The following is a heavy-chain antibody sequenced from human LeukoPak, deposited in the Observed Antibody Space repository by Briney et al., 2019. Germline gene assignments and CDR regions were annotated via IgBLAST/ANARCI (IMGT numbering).Heavy chain of an antibody. Sequence: GGSLRLSCAASGFIFSDYYMSWIRQAPGKGLEWVSSISSSDSTIYYADSVKGRFTISRDNAKNSLYLQMNSLRAEDTAVYYCARDGIVVAIDYWGQGTLVTVSS. J-gene: IGHJ4*02. D-gene: IGHD6-19*01. V-gene: IGHV3-11*01. CDR1: GFIFSDYY. CDR2: ISSSDSTI. CDR3: ARDGIVVAIDY.